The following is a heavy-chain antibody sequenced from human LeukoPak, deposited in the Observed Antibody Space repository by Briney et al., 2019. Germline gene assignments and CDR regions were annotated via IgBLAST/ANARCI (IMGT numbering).Heavy chain of an antibody. Sequence: GGSLTLFCAASGFTFNTYAMGWVRQAPGKGLVWVSVISGGKGSTHYEDSVKGRLTNSRDDSRFTQYLQMSAVRDDDTAGYYCAKGPAVTMLTVDPNNWFDPWGRGTLVTL. V-gene: IGHV3-23*01. CDR3: AKGPAVTMLTVDPNNWFDP. CDR1: GFTFNTYA. D-gene: IGHD3-10*01. CDR2: ISGGKGST. J-gene: IGHJ5*02.